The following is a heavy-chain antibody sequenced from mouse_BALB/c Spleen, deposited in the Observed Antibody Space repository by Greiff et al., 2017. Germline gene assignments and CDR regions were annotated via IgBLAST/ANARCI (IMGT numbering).Heavy chain of an antibody. CDR3: ARAPSHYDYGAWFAY. CDR1: GFTFSSYA. Sequence: EVQLVESGGGLVKPGGSLKLSCAASGFTFSSYAMSWVRQSPEKRLEWVAEISSGGSYTYYPDTVTGRFTISRDNAKNTLYLEMSSLRSEDTAMYYCARAPSHYDYGAWFAYWGQGTLVTVSA. CDR2: ISSGGSYT. J-gene: IGHJ3*01. V-gene: IGHV5-9-4*01. D-gene: IGHD2-4*01.